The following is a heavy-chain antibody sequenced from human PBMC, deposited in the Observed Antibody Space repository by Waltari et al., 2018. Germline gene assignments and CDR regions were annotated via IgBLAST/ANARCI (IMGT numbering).Heavy chain of an antibody. J-gene: IGHJ4*02. CDR1: GYTFTGYY. D-gene: IGHD7-27*01. CDR2: INPNSGGT. V-gene: IGHV1-2*06. CDR3: ARENWGWGYFDY. Sequence: QVQLVQSGAEVKTPGASVKVSCKASGYTFTGYYMHSVRQAPGQGLEWMGRINPNSGGTNYAQKFQGRVTMTRDTSISTAYMELSRLRSDDTAVYYCARENWGWGYFDYWGQGTLVTVSS.